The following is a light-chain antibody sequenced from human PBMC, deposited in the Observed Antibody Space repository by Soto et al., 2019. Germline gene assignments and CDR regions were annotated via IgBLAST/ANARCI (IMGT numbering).Light chain of an antibody. J-gene: IGLJ2*01. CDR3: SSYTSSSTLV. CDR2: EVI. V-gene: IGLV2-14*01. CDR1: SSDVGGHNY. Sequence: QSALSQPASVSGSPGQSITISCTGTSSDVGGHNYVSWYQQHPTKAPKLIIFEVINRPSGVSNRFSGSKSGNTASLTISGLQAEDEADYFCSSYTSSSTLVFGGGTKVTVL.